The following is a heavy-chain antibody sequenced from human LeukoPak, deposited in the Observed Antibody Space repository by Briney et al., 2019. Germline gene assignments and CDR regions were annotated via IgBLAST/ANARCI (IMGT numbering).Heavy chain of an antibody. CDR1: GYTFTGYY. CDR2: INPNSGGT. V-gene: IGHV1-2*06. CDR3: ARGLPVGGALTGYYSY. Sequence: ASVKVSCKASGYTFTGYYMHWVRQAPGQGLEWMGRINPNSGGTNYAQKFKCRVTMIRDTFISTAYMKLSRLRSDDTAVYYCARGLPVGGALTGYYSYWGQGTLVTVSS. J-gene: IGHJ4*02. D-gene: IGHD3-9*01.